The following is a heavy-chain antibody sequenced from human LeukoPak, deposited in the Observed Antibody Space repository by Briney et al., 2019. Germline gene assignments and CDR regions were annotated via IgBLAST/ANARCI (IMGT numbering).Heavy chain of an antibody. D-gene: IGHD1-26*01. J-gene: IGHJ4*02. CDR1: GFTFSSYS. V-gene: IGHV3-21*01. CDR3: AKDRGSYSGMIDY. CDR2: ISSSSSYI. Sequence: GGSLRLSCAASGFTFSSYSMNWVRQAPGKGLEWVSSISSSSSYIYYADSVKGRFTISRDNAKNSLYLQMNSLRAEDTAVYYCAKDRGSYSGMIDYWGQGTLVTVSS.